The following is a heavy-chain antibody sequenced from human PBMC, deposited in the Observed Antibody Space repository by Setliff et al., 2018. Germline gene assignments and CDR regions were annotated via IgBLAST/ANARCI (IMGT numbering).Heavy chain of an antibody. Sequence: SETLSLTCNVSGDSISSTYHWGWIRQSPGKGLEWIGTIYHSGNTYYNPSLNSRLTISVDTSKNQFSLILSSATAADTAVYYCASERESASRQTYFDSWGQGTLVTVSS. CDR2: IYHSGNT. CDR1: GDSISSTYH. V-gene: IGHV4-38-2*02. CDR3: ASERESASRQTYFDS. J-gene: IGHJ4*02. D-gene: IGHD2-15*01.